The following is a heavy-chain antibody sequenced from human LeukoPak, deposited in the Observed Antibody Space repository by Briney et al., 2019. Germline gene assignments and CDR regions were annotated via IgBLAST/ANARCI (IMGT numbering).Heavy chain of an antibody. D-gene: IGHD3-22*01. CDR2: INHSGST. CDR3: ARRGIGSGYYSRTNWFDP. J-gene: IGHJ5*02. Sequence: SETLSLTCAVYGGSFSGYYWSWIRQPPEKGLEWIGEINHSGSTNYNPSLKSRVTISVDTSKNQFSLKLSSVTAADTAVYYCARRGIGSGYYSRTNWFDPWGQGTLVTVSS. V-gene: IGHV4-34*01. CDR1: GGSFSGYY.